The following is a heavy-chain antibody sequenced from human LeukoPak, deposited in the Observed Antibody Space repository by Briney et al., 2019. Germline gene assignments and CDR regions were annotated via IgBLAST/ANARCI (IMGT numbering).Heavy chain of an antibody. CDR3: ARENSSGWHTYFDY. Sequence: GGSLRLSCAASGFTFSDYYMSWIRQAPGKGLEWVSYISSSGSTIYYADSVKGRFTISRDNAKNSLYLQMNSLRAEDTAVYYCARENSSGWHTYFDYWGQGTLVTVSS. CDR2: ISSSGSTI. D-gene: IGHD6-19*01. CDR1: GFTFSDYY. V-gene: IGHV3-11*04. J-gene: IGHJ4*02.